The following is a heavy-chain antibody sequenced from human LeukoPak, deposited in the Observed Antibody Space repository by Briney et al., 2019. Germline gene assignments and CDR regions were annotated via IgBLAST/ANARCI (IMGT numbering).Heavy chain of an antibody. D-gene: IGHD2-21*02. CDR3: ARVKIAYCGGDCYWVPDY. Sequence: ASVKVSCKASGYTFTSYGISWVRQAPGQRLEWMGWISAYNGNTNYAQKLQGRVTMTTDTSTSTAYMELRSLRSDDTAVYYCARVKIAYCGGDCYWVPDYWGQGTLVTVSS. J-gene: IGHJ4*02. CDR2: ISAYNGNT. CDR1: GYTFTSYG. V-gene: IGHV1-18*01.